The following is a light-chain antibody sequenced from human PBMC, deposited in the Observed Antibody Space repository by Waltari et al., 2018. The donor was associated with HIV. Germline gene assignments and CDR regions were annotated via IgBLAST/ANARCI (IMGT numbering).Light chain of an antibody. CDR1: SIDVGGYNY. V-gene: IGLV2-8*01. Sequence: QSALTQPPSASGSPGQSVTISCTGTSIDVGGYNYVSWYQQHPGKAPKLMIYEVSKRPSGVPDRFSGSKSGNTASLTVSGLQAEDEADYYCSSYAGSNNFGVFGGGTKLTVL. CDR2: EVS. J-gene: IGLJ2*01. CDR3: SSYAGSNNFGV.